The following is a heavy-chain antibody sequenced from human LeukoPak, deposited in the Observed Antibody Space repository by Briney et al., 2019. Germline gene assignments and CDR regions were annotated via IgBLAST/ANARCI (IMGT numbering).Heavy chain of an antibody. CDR3: ARGPSGYHNT. D-gene: IGHD5-12*01. CDR2: IKQDGSEK. CDR1: GFTFTSYW. J-gene: IGHJ4*02. V-gene: IGHV3-7*01. Sequence: PGGSLRLSCTASGFTFTSYWMTWVRQAPGKGLEWVANIKQDGSEKYYVDSVKGRFTISRDNSKNTLYLQMNSLRAEDTAVYYCARGPSGYHNTGGQGTLVTVSS.